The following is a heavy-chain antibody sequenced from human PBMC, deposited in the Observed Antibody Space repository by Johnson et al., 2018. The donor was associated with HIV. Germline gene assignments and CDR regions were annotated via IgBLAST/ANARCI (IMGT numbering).Heavy chain of an antibody. CDR2: INWNGGST. CDR3: AKSRDLVGAGAFDI. CDR1: GFTFDDYG. Sequence: VQLVESGGGVVRPGGSLRLSCAASGFTFDDYGMSWVRQAPGKGLEWVSGINWNGGSTGYADSVKGRFTISRDNSKNTLYLQMNSLRPEDTSVYYCAKSRDLVGAGAFDIWGQGTMVTVSS. J-gene: IGHJ3*02. V-gene: IGHV3-20*04. D-gene: IGHD1-26*01.